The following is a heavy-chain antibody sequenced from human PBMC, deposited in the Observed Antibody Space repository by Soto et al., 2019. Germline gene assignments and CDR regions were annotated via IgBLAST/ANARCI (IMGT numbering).Heavy chain of an antibody. J-gene: IGHJ3*02. D-gene: IGHD3-22*01. CDR1: GFTFSSYA. CDR2: ISYDGSNK. CDR3: ARDLWYYDSSGYSIDAFDI. Sequence: PGGSLRLSCAASGFTFSSYAMHWVRQAPGKGLEWLAVISYDGSNKYYADSVQGRFTISRHNSKNTLYLQMNSLRAEDTAVYYCARDLWYYDSSGYSIDAFDIWGQGTMVTVSS. V-gene: IGHV3-30*14.